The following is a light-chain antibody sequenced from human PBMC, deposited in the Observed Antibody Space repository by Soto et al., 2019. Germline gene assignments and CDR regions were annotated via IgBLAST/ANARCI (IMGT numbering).Light chain of an antibody. V-gene: IGLV2-8*01. J-gene: IGLJ1*01. CDR2: EVT. CDR3: SSHVGSNNPYV. CDR1: SSDIGGYNF. Sequence: QSALTQPPSASGSPGQSVAISCTGTSSDIGGYNFVSWYQQHPGKAPKLMIYEVTKRPSGVPDRFSGSKSGNTATLIVSGLQAEDEADYYCSSHVGSNNPYVFGTGTKLTVL.